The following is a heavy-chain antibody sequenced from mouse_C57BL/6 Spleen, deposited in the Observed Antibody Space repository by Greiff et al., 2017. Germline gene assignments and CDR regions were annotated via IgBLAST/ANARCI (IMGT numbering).Heavy chain of an antibody. CDR1: GYTFTSYW. V-gene: IGHV1-53*01. CDR2: INPSNGGT. D-gene: IGHD3-3*01. Sequence: QVQLQQPGTELVKPGASVKLSCKASGYTFTSYWMHWVKQRLGQGLEWIGNINPSNGGTNYNEKFKGKATLSVDKSSSTAYMQLSSLTSGDSAVCYCAREGLGGTFDYWGQGTTLTVSS. CDR3: AREGLGGTFDY. J-gene: IGHJ2*01.